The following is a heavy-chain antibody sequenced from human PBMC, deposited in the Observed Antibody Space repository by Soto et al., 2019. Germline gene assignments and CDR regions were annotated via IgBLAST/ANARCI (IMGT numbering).Heavy chain of an antibody. Sequence: EVQLVESGGGLVQPGGSLRLSCAASGFTFSSYWMSWFRQAPGKGLEWVANIKQDGSEENYVDSVKGRFTISRDNAKNALYLQMNRLRVEEPAVYSCAREIAARLWGKGTTVTVSS. CDR1: GFTFSSYW. CDR2: IKQDGSEE. J-gene: IGHJ6*04. D-gene: IGHD6-6*01. CDR3: AREIAARL. V-gene: IGHV3-7*01.